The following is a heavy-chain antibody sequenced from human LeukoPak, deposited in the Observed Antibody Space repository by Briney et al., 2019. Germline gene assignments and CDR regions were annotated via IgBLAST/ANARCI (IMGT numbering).Heavy chain of an antibody. Sequence: SSISGSCGSTYYADSVKGRFTISRDNSKNTLYLQMNSLRAEDTAVYYCAKDLPGGYYFDYWGQGTLVTVSS. D-gene: IGHD3-16*01. J-gene: IGHJ4*02. V-gene: IGHV3-23*01. CDR3: AKDLPGGYYFDY. CDR2: ISGSCGST.